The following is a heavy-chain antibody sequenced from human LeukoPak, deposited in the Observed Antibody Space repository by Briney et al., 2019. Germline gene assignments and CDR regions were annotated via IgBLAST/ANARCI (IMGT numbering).Heavy chain of an antibody. CDR1: GGSISSGSYY. CDR3: ARVAVAAYYFDY. D-gene: IGHD6-19*01. Sequence: PSQTLSLTCTVSGGSISSGSYYWSWIRQPAGTGLEWIGHICTSGSTNYNPSLKSRVTISVDTSKNQFSLKLNFVAAADTAVYYCARVAVAAYYFDYWGQGTLVTISS. J-gene: IGHJ4*02. CDR2: ICTSGST. V-gene: IGHV4-61*09.